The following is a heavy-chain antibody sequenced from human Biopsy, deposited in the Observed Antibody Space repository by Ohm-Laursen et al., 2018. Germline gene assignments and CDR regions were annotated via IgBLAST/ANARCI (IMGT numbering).Heavy chain of an antibody. CDR1: GKTFSDYQ. J-gene: IGHJ4*02. D-gene: IGHD2-15*01. Sequence: SDTLSLTWAVFGKTFSDYQWSWIRQPPGKGLEWIGQINLAGTTNYNPSLKSRVSISADASKYEFSLRLTSVTAADTAVYLCGNEVHGRDYWGLGAQVTVSS. CDR2: INLAGTT. V-gene: IGHV4-34*08. CDR3: GNEVHGRDY.